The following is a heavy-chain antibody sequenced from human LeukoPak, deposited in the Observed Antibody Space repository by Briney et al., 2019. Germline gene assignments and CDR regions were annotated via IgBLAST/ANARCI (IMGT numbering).Heavy chain of an antibody. CDR2: INPSGGST. Sequence: ASVKVSIKASGYTFTGYYIRWVRQAPGQGLEWMGLINPSGGSTSYAQKFQGRVTMTRDTSTSTLYMELSSLRSEDTAVYYCARELTDWAQGTLVTVSS. J-gene: IGHJ4*02. CDR1: GYTFTGYY. D-gene: IGHD2-8*02. V-gene: IGHV1-46*01. CDR3: ARELTD.